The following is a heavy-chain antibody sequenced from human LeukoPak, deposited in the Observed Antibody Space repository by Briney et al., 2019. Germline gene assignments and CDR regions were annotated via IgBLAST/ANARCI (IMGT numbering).Heavy chain of an antibody. Sequence: SETLSLTCTVSGGSISSSSYYWGWIRQPPGKGLEWIGSIYYSGSTYYNPSLKSRVTISVDTSKNQFSLLLNSVTPEDTAVYYCAKAAGKNWFDPWGQGTLVTVSS. D-gene: IGHD6-25*01. V-gene: IGHV4-39*01. CDR1: GGSISSSSYY. CDR2: IYYSGST. J-gene: IGHJ5*02. CDR3: AKAAGKNWFDP.